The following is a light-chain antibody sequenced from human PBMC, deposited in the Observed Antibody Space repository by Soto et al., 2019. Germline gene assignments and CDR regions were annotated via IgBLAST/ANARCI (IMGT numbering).Light chain of an antibody. CDR1: QSISSY. CDR3: QQSYSTRVT. CDR2: AAS. V-gene: IGKV1-39*01. Sequence: DIQMTQSPSSLSASVGDRVTITCRASQSISSYLNWYQQKPGKAPKLLIYAASSLQSGVPSRFSGSGSGTDLTLTISSLQPEDFATYYCQQSYSTRVTFGQGTKVDIK. J-gene: IGKJ2*01.